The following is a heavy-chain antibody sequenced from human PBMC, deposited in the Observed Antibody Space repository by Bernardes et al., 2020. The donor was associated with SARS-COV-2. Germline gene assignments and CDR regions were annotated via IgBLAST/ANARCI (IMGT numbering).Heavy chain of an antibody. CDR1: GFTFRSYA. D-gene: IGHD6-25*01. CDR2: IKSGGGST. Sequence: GGSLRLSCTGSGFTFRSYAMSWVREAPGAGLEGVPGIKSGGGSTYYAGSVKGRFTISRDNSKNTLYLQMNSLRAEDTAVYYCAKDQRSAEEPRAYYFDSWGRGTLVSVSS. V-gene: IGHV3-23*01. J-gene: IGHJ4*02. CDR3: AKDQRSAEEPRAYYFDS.